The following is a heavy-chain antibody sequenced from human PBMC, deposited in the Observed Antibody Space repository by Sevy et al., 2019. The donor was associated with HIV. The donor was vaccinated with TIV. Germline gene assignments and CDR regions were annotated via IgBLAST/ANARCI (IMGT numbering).Heavy chain of an antibody. J-gene: IGHJ6*02. D-gene: IGHD3-9*01. CDR2: ISAYNGNT. Sequence: ASVKVSCKASGYTFTSYGISWVRQAPGQGLEWMGWISAYNGNTNYAQKLQGRVTMTTDTSTSTAYMELRSLRSDDTAVYYCAGNYDILTGSDYYYGMDVWGQGTTVTVSS. CDR1: GYTFTSYG. V-gene: IGHV1-18*01. CDR3: AGNYDILTGSDYYYGMDV.